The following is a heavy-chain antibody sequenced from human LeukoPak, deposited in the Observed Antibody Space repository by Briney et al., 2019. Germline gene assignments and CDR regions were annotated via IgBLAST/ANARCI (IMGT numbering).Heavy chain of an antibody. CDR2: ISSASNTI. J-gene: IGHJ5*02. CDR3: ARDGWFGDYNWFDP. Sequence: GGSLRLSCAASGFTFSSYSMNWVRQAPGKGLEWVSYISSASNTIYYADSVKGRFTISRDNAKNSLYLQMNSLRAEDTAMYYCARDGWFGDYNWFDPWGQGTMVTVSS. D-gene: IGHD3-10*01. V-gene: IGHV3-48*01. CDR1: GFTFSSYS.